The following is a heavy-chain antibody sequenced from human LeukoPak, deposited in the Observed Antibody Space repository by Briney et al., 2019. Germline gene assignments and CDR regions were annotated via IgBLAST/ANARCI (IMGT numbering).Heavy chain of an antibody. CDR3: ARPLGIRYFDWTPGY. CDR1: GYTFTSYG. Sequence: ASVKVSCKASGYTFTSYGISWVRQAPGQGLEWMGWISAYNGNTKYAQRLQGRVTMTTDTSTSTAYMELRSLRSDDTAVYYCARPLGIRYFDWTPGYWGQGTLVTVSS. V-gene: IGHV1-18*01. D-gene: IGHD3-9*01. J-gene: IGHJ4*02. CDR2: ISAYNGNT.